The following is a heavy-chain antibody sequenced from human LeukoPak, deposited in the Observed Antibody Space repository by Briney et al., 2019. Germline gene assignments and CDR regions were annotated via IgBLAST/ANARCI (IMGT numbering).Heavy chain of an antibody. D-gene: IGHD2-15*01. CDR3: ARDRGYCSGGSCSNWFDP. CDR1: GGSFSGYY. J-gene: IGHJ5*02. V-gene: IGHV4-34*01. CDR2: INHSGST. Sequence: PSETLSLTCAVYGGSFSGYYWSWIRQPPGKGLEWIGEINHSGSTNYNPSLKSRVTISVDTSKNQFSLKLSSVTAADTAVYYCARDRGYCSGGSCSNWFDPWGQGTLVTVSS.